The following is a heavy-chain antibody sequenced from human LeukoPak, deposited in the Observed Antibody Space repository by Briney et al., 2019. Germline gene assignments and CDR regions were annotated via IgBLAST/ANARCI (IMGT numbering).Heavy chain of an antibody. CDR3: ARVRAVAGTFDP. D-gene: IGHD6-19*01. CDR1: GYTFTGYY. J-gene: IGHJ5*02. V-gene: IGHV1-2*02. Sequence: ASVKVSCKASGYTFTGYYMHWVRQAPGQGLEWMGWINPNSGGTNYAQKFQGRVTMTRDTSIRTAYMELSRLRSDDTAVYYCARVRAVAGTFDPWGQGTLVTVSS. CDR2: INPNSGGT.